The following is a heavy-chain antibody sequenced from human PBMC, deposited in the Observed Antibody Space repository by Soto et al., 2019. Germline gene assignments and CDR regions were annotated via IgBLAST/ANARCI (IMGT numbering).Heavy chain of an antibody. J-gene: IGHJ3*02. D-gene: IGHD6-6*01. Sequence: GSLRLSCAASGFTFSSYSMNWVRQAPGKGLEWVSSISSSSSYIYYADSVKGRFTISRDNAKDSLYLQMNSLRAEDTAVYYCARDPPRGLEYRRSSLAPTGNDIWGQGTMVTVSS. CDR2: ISSSSSYI. CDR3: ARDPPRGLEYRRSSLAPTGNDI. CDR1: GFTFSSYS. V-gene: IGHV3-21*01.